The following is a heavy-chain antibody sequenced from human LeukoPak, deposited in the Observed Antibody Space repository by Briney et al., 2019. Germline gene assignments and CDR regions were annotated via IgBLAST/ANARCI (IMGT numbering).Heavy chain of an antibody. J-gene: IGHJ5*02. D-gene: IGHD6-13*01. V-gene: IGHV4-31*03. CDR3: ARGVAAAGRRNNWFDP. Sequence: SETLSLTCTVSGGSISSGGYYWSWIRQHPGKGQEWIGYIYYSGSTYYNPSLKSRVTISVDTSKNQFSLKLSSVTAADTAVYYCARGVAAAGRRNNWFDPWGQGTLVTVSS. CDR2: IYYSGST. CDR1: GGSISSGGYY.